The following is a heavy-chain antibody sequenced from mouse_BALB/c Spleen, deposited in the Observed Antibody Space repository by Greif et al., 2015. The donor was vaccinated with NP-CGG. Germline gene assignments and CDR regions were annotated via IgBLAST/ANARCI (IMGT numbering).Heavy chain of an antibody. CDR3: ARKDNRGYAMDY. CDR1: GYTFTSYR. V-gene: IGHV1-69*02. CDR2: IDPSDSYT. J-gene: IGHJ4*01. Sequence: QVQLKQSGAELVKPGASVKLSCKASGYTFTSYRMHWVKQRPGQGLEWIGEIDPSDSYTNYNQKFKGKATLTVDKSSSTAYMQLSSLTSEDSAVYYCARKDNRGYAMDYWGQGSSVTVSS. D-gene: IGHD1-3*01.